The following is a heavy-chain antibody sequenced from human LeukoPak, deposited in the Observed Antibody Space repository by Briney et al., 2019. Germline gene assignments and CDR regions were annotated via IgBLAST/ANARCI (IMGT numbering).Heavy chain of an antibody. Sequence: GGSLRLSCAASGFTVSSNYMSWVRQAPGKGLEWVSVIYSGGSTYYADSVKGRFTISRHNSKNTLYLQMNSLRAEDTAVYYCAGGYDRSGYLAEYGMDVWGQGTTVTVSS. J-gene: IGHJ6*02. CDR2: IYSGGST. V-gene: IGHV3-53*04. CDR3: AGGYDRSGYLAEYGMDV. CDR1: GFTVSSNY. D-gene: IGHD3-22*01.